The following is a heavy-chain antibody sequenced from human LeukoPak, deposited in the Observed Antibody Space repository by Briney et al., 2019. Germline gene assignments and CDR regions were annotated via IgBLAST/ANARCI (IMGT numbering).Heavy chain of an antibody. CDR1: GGSISSSSYY. V-gene: IGHV4-39*01. CDR2: IYYSGTT. Sequence: TSETLSLTCIVSGGSISSSSYYWGWIRQPPGKGLEWIVSIYYSGTTYYNPSLKSRVTISVDTSKNQFSLKLSSVTAADTAVYYCARLGAYYDSSVADYWGQGTLVTVSS. D-gene: IGHD3-22*01. J-gene: IGHJ4*02. CDR3: ARLGAYYDSSVADY.